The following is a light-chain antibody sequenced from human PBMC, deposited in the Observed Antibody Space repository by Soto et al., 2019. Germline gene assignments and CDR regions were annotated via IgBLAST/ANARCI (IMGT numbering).Light chain of an antibody. CDR1: SSDVGGYNY. J-gene: IGLJ1*01. CDR2: EVS. Sequence: QSALTQPPSASGSPGQSVTISCTGTSSDVGGYNYVSWYQQHPGKAPKLMIYEVSKRPSGVPDRVSGSKSVNTASLTVSGLQAEDEADYYCSSYAGSNNYVFGTGTKLTVL. CDR3: SSYAGSNNYV. V-gene: IGLV2-8*01.